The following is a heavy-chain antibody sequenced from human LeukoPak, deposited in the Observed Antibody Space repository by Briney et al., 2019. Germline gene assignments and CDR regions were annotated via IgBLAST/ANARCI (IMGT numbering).Heavy chain of an antibody. CDR1: GYTFTSYG. CDR2: ISAYNGNT. D-gene: IGHD6-13*01. CDR3: ARESVAAAGTTSDFDY. J-gene: IGHJ4*02. Sequence: ASVKVSCKASGYTFTSYGISWVRQAPGQGLEWMGWISAYNGNTNYAQKLQGRVTMTTDTSTSTAYMELRSLRSDDTAVYYCARESVAAAGTTSDFDYWGQGTLVTVSS. V-gene: IGHV1-18*01.